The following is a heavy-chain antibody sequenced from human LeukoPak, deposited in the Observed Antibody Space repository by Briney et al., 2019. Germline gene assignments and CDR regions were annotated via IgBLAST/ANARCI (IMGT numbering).Heavy chain of an antibody. J-gene: IGHJ3*02. D-gene: IGHD5-18*01. CDR1: GFTVISNY. CDR2: IYSGGST. Sequence: GSLRLSCAASGFTVISNYMSWVRQAPGKGLEWVSVIYSGGSTYYADAVKGRFTISRHNSKNTLYLQMNSLRAEDTAVYYCARVDTAIDAFDIWGQGTMVTVSS. CDR3: ARVDTAIDAFDI. V-gene: IGHV3-53*04.